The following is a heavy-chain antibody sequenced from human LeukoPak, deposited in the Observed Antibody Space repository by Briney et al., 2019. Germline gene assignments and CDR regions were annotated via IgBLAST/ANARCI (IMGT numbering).Heavy chain of an antibody. Sequence: GMSLRLSCAASGYIFSSHGMHWVRRAPGKGLEWVAAIWYGGSRQLYADSVKGRFTISRDDSKNTLYLQMNSLGAEDTAVYYCARDVGYGDYDLWGQGTLVTVSS. J-gene: IGHJ5*02. CDR2: IWYGGSRQ. CDR3: ARDVGYGDYDL. D-gene: IGHD4-17*01. CDR1: GYIFSSHG. V-gene: IGHV3-33*01.